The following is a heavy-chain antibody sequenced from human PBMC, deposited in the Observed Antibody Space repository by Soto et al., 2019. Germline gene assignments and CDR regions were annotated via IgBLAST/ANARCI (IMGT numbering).Heavy chain of an antibody. J-gene: IGHJ2*01. CDR3: ARDYGSGSFNFFDL. CDR2: IWYDGSNK. Sequence: QVQLVESGGGVVQPGRSLRLSCAASGFTFSSYGMHWVRQAPGKGLEWVAVIWYDGSNKYYADSVKGRFTISRDNSKNTLYLQMNSLRAEDTVVYYCARDYGSGSFNFFDLWGRGTLVTVSS. D-gene: IGHD3-10*01. V-gene: IGHV3-33*01. CDR1: GFTFSSYG.